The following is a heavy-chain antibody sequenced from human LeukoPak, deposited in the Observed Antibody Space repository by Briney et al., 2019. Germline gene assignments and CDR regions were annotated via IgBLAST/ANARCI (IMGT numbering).Heavy chain of an antibody. CDR3: AKDGICGGGSCYWLADD. CDR2: IYSGGST. CDR1: GFTVSNNY. J-gene: IGHJ4*02. Sequence: GGSLRLSCAASGFTVSNNYMSWVRQAPGKGLEWVSLIYSGGSTDYADSVKGRFTISRDNSKNTLYLQMISLRAEDTAVYYCAKDGICGGGSCYWLADDWGQGTLVTVSS. D-gene: IGHD2-15*01. V-gene: IGHV3-53*01.